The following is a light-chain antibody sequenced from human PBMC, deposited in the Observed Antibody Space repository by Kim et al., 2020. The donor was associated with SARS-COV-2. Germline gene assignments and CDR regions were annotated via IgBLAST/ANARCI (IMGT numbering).Light chain of an antibody. CDR1: SLRNYY. CDR2: GKN. Sequence: GQTVLIKCQGDSLRNYYASWYQQRPGQAPRLLIYGKNSRPSGISDRVSGSTSGNTASLTITATQAEDEADYFCSSRDSSGDNVMLFGGGTQLTVL. V-gene: IGLV3-19*01. J-gene: IGLJ3*02. CDR3: SSRDSSGDNVML.